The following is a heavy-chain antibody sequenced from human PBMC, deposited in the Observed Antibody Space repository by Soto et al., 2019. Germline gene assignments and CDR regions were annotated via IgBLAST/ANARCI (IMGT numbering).Heavy chain of an antibody. CDR1: GFTFTNFA. CDR2: VTSSGDSA. J-gene: IGHJ3*01. D-gene: IGHD5-18*01. V-gene: IGHV3-23*01. CDR3: ARDVKTAHTTMAEAHAFDV. Sequence: EVQMLQSGGGLIQPGGSLRLSCAASGFTFTNFAMSWVRQAPGKGLEWVSSVTSSGDSAFYADSVRGRCTISRDFSKNTLLLLMNTLRADDTAVYYCARDVKTAHTTMAEAHAFDVWGQGTVVTVSS.